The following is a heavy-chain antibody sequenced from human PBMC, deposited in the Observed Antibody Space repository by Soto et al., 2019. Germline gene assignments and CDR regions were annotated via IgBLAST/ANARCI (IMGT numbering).Heavy chain of an antibody. CDR3: ARHPERIAQIGWFDP. CDR2: ISSNSRYT. CDR1: GFTFSDHG. V-gene: IGHV3-11*03. J-gene: IGHJ5*02. Sequence: GGSLRLSCAASGFTFSDHGLAWIRQAPGKGREWVSYISSNSRYTYFADSVKGRFTISRDNARNSLSLQMDSLKVEDTALYYCARHPERIAQIGWFDPWGQGT. D-gene: IGHD6-13*01.